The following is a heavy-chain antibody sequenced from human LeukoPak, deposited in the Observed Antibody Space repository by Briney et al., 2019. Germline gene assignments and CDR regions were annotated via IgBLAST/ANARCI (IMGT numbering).Heavy chain of an antibody. J-gene: IGHJ5*02. D-gene: IGHD2-2*01. CDR3: ARVVVPAAYNWFDP. CDR1: GGSISSGSYY. V-gene: IGHV4-61*02. CDR2: IYTSGST. Sequence: SQTLSLACTVSGGSISSGSYYWSWIRQPAGKGLEWIGRIYTSGSTNYNPSLKSRVTISVDTSKNQFSLKLSSVTAADTAVYYCARVVVPAAYNWFDPWGQGTLVTVSS.